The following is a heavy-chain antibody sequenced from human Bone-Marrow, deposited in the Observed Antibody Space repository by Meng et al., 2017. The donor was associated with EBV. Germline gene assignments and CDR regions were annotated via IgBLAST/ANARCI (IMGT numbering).Heavy chain of an antibody. CDR1: GGTFSSDA. D-gene: IGHD3-10*01. CDR3: ASESGRGYTPDY. CDR2: LIPMSGAP. Sequence: QEQVVQSGAEGKEPGSSVKVSCKTSGGTFSSDAISWVRQAPGQGLEWMGGLIPMSGAPNYAQKFQGRVTITADESTSTHYMDLSSLRSEDTAVYYCASESGRGYTPDYWGQGTLVTVAS. V-gene: IGHV1-69*01. J-gene: IGHJ4*02.